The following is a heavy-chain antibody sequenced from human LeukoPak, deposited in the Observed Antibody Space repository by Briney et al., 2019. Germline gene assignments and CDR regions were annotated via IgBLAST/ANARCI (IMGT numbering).Heavy chain of an antibody. V-gene: IGHV1-8*03. J-gene: IGHJ4*02. Sequence: ASVKVSCKASGYTFTTYDINWVRQATGQGLEWMGWMNPNSGNTGYAQKFQGRVTITRNTSISTAYMELSSLRSEDTAVYYCARGQGYAEDYFDYWGQGTLAAVSS. CDR2: MNPNSGNT. D-gene: IGHD5-18*01. CDR3: ARGQGYAEDYFDY. CDR1: GYTFTTYD.